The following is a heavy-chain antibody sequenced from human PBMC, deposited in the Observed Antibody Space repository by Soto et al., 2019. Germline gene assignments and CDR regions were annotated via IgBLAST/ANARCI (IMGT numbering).Heavy chain of an antibody. D-gene: IGHD6-19*01. CDR3: ARGLAVAGSGYFDY. J-gene: IGHJ4*02. V-gene: IGHV4-31*03. CDR1: GGSISSGGYY. CDR2: IYYSGST. Sequence: LSETLSLTCTVSGGSISSGGYYWSWIRQHPGKGLEWIGYIYYSGSTYYNPSLKSRVTISVDTSKNQFSLKLSSVTAADTAVYYCARGLAVAGSGYFDYWGQGTLVTVSS.